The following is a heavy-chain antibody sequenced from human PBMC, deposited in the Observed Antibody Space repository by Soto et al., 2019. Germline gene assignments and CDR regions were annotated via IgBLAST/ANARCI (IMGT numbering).Heavy chain of an antibody. CDR2: TYYRSKWYN. Sequence: SQTLSLTCAISGDSVSSNSAAWNWIRQSPSRGLEWLGRTYYRSKWYNDYAVSVKSRITINPDTSKNQFSLQLNSVTPEDTAVYYCARDHRSSSWYPIISSGWFDPWGQGTLVTVSS. D-gene: IGHD6-13*01. V-gene: IGHV6-1*01. CDR1: GDSVSSNSAA. CDR3: ARDHRSSSWYPIISSGWFDP. J-gene: IGHJ5*02.